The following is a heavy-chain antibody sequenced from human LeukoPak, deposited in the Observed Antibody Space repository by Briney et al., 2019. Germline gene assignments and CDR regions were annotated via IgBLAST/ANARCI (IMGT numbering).Heavy chain of an antibody. Sequence: GGSLRLSCTVSGSNFRSSEMIWVRQAPGKGLEWVSYIISSGHTKYYADSVKGRFTISRDNAENSLYLQMNSLRVDDTAVYYCARLSGSYLDYWGQGTLVTVSS. CDR1: GSNFRSSE. CDR2: IISSGHTK. V-gene: IGHV3-48*03. J-gene: IGHJ4*02. D-gene: IGHD3-3*01. CDR3: ARLSGSYLDY.